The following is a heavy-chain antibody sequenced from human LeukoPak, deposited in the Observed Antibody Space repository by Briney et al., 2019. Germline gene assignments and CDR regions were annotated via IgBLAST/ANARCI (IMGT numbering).Heavy chain of an antibody. J-gene: IGHJ4*02. CDR2: ITDNGIKI. V-gene: IGHV3-11*04. D-gene: IGHD1-1*01. CDR1: GFIFSDYY. CDR3: ARARLKLKLERPY. Sequence: PGGSLRLSYAASGFIFSDYYMGWIRQAPGRGLEWVSYITDNGIKIYYTDSVKGRFTMSRDNAKKSLYLQMNSLRAEDTAVYYCARARLKLKLERPYWGQGTLVTVSS.